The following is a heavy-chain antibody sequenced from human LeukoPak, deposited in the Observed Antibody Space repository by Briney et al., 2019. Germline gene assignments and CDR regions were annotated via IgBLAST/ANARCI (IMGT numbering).Heavy chain of an antibody. CDR1: KFIFSDYG. J-gene: IGHJ5*02. D-gene: IGHD4-23*01. Sequence: GGSLRLSCAASKFIFSDYGMHWVRQAPGKGLEWVAFIWYDGSDEYYADSVKGRFTISRDNAKNSLYLQMNSLRAEDTAVYYCARVVTSTRFDPWGQGTLVTVSS. V-gene: IGHV3-33*01. CDR3: ARVVTSTRFDP. CDR2: IWYDGSDE.